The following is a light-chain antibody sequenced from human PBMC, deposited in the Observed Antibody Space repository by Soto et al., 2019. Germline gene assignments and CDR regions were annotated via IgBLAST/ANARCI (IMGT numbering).Light chain of an antibody. CDR1: QSVLYSSNNKNF. CDR2: WAS. CDR3: QQYYSTPT. Sequence: DIVMTQSPDSLAVSLGERATINCKSSQSVLYSSNNKNFLAWYQQKPGQPPKLLIYWASTRESGVPDRFSGSGSGKDFPLTISSLQAEDVAVYYCQQYYSTPTFGGGTKVEIK. V-gene: IGKV4-1*01. J-gene: IGKJ4*01.